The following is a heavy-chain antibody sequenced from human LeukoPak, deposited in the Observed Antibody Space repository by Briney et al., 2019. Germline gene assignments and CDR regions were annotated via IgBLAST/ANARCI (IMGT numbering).Heavy chain of an antibody. J-gene: IGHJ4*02. CDR3: AKFRYYYDSSGSGIDY. D-gene: IGHD3-22*01. CDR1: GFTFSSYG. CDR2: IWYDGSNK. V-gene: IGHV3-33*06. Sequence: PGRSLRLSCAASGFTFSSYGMHWVRQAPGKGLEWVAVIWYDGSNKYYADSVKGRFTISRDNSKNTLYLQMNSLRAEDTAVYYCAKFRYYYDSSGSGIDYWGQGTPVTVSS.